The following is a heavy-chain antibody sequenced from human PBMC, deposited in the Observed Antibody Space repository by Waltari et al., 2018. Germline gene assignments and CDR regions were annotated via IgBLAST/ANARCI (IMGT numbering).Heavy chain of an antibody. CDR3: ARGYSSSWSPPGAFDI. CDR2: INAGNGNT. V-gene: IGHV1-3*01. J-gene: IGHJ3*02. D-gene: IGHD6-13*01. Sequence: QVQLVQSGAEVKKPGASVQVSCKASGYTFTSYAMHWVRKAPEQRLEWMGWINAGNGNTKYSQKFQGRVTITRDTSASTAYMELSSLRSEDTAVYYCARGYSSSWSPPGAFDIWGQGTMVTVSS. CDR1: GYTFTSYA.